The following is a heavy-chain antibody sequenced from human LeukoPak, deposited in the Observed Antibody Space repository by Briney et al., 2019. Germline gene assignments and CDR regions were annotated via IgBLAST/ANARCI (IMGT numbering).Heavy chain of an antibody. J-gene: IGHJ4*02. V-gene: IGHV4-39*01. D-gene: IGHD6-25*01. Sequence: SETLSLTCNVSGASMSNYYWVWIRQPPGKGLEWIGSIYHSGTTYSGSTYYNPSLKSRVTISVDTSKNQFSLKLNSVTAADTAVYYCARSSGWHLLLLDYWGQGTLVTVSS. CDR3: ARSSGWHLLLLDY. CDR2: IYHSGTTYSGST. CDR1: GASMSNYY.